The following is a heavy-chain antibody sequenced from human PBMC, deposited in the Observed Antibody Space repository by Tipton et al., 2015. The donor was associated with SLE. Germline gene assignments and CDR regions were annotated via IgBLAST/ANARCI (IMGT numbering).Heavy chain of an antibody. CDR3: ARYYDFWSGPENNYKGWDV. J-gene: IGHJ6*01. CDR1: GGSISSSSSYY. CDR2: INHRGST. Sequence: TLSLTCAVYGGSISSSSSYYWAWIRQPPGKGVEWIGEINHRGSTNYNPSLKSRVTISVDTSKNQFSLKLRSVTAADTAVYYCARYYDFWSGPENNYKGWDVWSRGTTVIVSS. D-gene: IGHD3-3*01. V-gene: IGHV4-34*01.